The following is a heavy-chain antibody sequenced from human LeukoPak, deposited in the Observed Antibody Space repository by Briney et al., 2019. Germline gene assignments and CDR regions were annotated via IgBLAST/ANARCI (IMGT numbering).Heavy chain of an antibody. J-gene: IGHJ4*02. CDR2: IIPIFGTA. CDR1: GGTFSSYA. CDR3: ARAPDVSTVPHSDY. D-gene: IGHD4-17*01. Sequence: GASVKVSCKAPGGTFSSYAISWVRQAPGQGLEWMGGIIPIFGTANYAQKFQGRVTITADESTSTAYMELSSLRSEDTAVYYCARAPDVSTVPHSDYWGQGTLVTVSS. V-gene: IGHV1-69*13.